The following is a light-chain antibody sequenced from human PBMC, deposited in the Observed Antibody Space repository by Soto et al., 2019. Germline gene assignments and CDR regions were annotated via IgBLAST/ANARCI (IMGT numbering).Light chain of an antibody. V-gene: IGLV2-8*01. CDR1: SGDVGRFDY. CDR3: TSYAGSDTFVV. J-gene: IGLJ3*02. CDR2: QVN. Sequence: QSALTRPPSASGSPGQSVSISCTGTSGDVGRFDYVSWYQHHPGKAPKLIIYQVNKRPSGVPDRFSGSKSGNTASLTVSGLQTEDEADYYCTSYAGSDTFVVVGRGTKLTVL.